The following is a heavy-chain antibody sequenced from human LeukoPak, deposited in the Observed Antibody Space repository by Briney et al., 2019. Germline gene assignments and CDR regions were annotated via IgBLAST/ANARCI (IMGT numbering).Heavy chain of an antibody. CDR2: IIPIFGTA. J-gene: IGHJ1*01. D-gene: IGHD3-22*01. CDR3: ASGDYYDSSGYYGNEYFQH. CDR1: GGTFSSYA. Sequence: SVKVSCKASGGTFSSYAISWVRQAPGQGLEWMGRIIPIFGTANYAQKFQGRVTMTRDTSTSTVYMELSSLRSEDTAVYYCASGDYYDSSGYYGNEYFQHWGQGTLVTVSS. V-gene: IGHV1-69*05.